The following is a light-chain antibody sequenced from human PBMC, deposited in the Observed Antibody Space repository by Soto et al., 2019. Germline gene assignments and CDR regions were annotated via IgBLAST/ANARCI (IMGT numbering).Light chain of an antibody. V-gene: IGKV3-11*01. CDR1: QSVSIY. Sequence: DIGWTQSPATLSLSPGERATLSCRASQSVSIYLAWYQQKPGQAPSLLIYDASNRATGIPARFSGSGSGTDFTLTIGSLEPEDFAVYYCQQRANWPRTFGQGTKVDI. CDR2: DAS. CDR3: QQRANWPRT. J-gene: IGKJ1*01.